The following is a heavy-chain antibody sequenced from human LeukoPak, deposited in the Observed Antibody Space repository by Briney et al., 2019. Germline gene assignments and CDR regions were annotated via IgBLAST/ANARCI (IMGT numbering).Heavy chain of an antibody. CDR3: ARLVDGAFDI. CDR1: GGSISSSSYY. Sequence: SETLSLTCTVSGGSISSSSYYWGWIRQPPGKGLEWIGSIYYSGSTYYNPSLKSRVTISVDTSKNQFSLKLSSVTAADTAVYYCARLVDGAFDIWGQRTMVTVSS. V-gene: IGHV4-39*01. CDR2: IYYSGST. D-gene: IGHD6-19*01. J-gene: IGHJ3*02.